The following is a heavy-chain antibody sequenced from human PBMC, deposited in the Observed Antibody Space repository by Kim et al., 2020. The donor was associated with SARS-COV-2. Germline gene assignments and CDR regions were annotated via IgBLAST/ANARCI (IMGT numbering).Heavy chain of an antibody. V-gene: IGHV1-46*01. CDR2: RGGSK. Sequence: RGGSKSYAQKGQGRDTMTRDTSTSTVYMELSSLRSEDTAVYYCARPPRGYWGQGTLVTVSS. CDR3: ARPPRGY. J-gene: IGHJ4*02. D-gene: IGHD3-10*01.